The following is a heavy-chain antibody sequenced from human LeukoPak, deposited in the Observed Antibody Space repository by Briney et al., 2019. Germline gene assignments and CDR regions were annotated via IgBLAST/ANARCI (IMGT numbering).Heavy chain of an antibody. D-gene: IGHD3-22*01. Sequence: GGSLRLSCVASGFTFSSYAMSWVRQAPGKGLEWVSGISGSVDNTYYADSVKGRFTISRDNSKNTLYVQVNSLGTEDTAAYYCAKGSYYDSSGSFYFDYWGQGTLVTVSS. CDR3: AKGSYYDSSGSFYFDY. V-gene: IGHV3-23*01. CDR1: GFTFSSYA. CDR2: ISGSVDNT. J-gene: IGHJ4*02.